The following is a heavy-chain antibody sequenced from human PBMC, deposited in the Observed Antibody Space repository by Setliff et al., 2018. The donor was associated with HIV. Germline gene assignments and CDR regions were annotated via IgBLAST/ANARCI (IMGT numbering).Heavy chain of an antibody. J-gene: IGHJ3*02. V-gene: IGHV3-48*01. CDR2: IGSGSTPI. CDR3: ARDTMWAFDI. Sequence: PGGSLRLSCAASEFSFSSYAMTWVRQVPGKGLQWLSYIGSGSTPIFYADSVKGRFTISRDNAKKSLYLQMNSLRADDTAVYYCARDTMWAFDIWGQGTLVTVSS. CDR1: EFSFSSYA. D-gene: IGHD3-10*02.